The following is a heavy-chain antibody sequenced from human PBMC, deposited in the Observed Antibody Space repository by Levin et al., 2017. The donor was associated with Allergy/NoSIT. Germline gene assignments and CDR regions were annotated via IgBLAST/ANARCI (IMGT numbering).Heavy chain of an antibody. Sequence: VASVKVSCQDSGYSFTSYWFAWVRQMPGKGLEWMGSIYAGDSDTKYSPSFQGQVTISADRSVNTAYLQWSSLKASDTAMYYCARQQEQVDGFDIWGQGTMVTVSS. CDR2: IYAGDSDT. J-gene: IGHJ3*02. D-gene: IGHD1/OR15-1a*01. V-gene: IGHV5-51*01. CDR1: GYSFTSYW. CDR3: ARQQEQVDGFDI.